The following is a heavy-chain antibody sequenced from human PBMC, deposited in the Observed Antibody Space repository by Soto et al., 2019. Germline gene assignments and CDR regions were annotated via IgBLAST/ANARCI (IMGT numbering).Heavy chain of an antibody. J-gene: IGHJ4*02. CDR3: ASGWFGETFDY. V-gene: IGHV3-7*01. CDR1: GFTFSSYW. D-gene: IGHD3-10*01. CDR2: IKQDGSEK. Sequence: EVQLVESGGGLVQPGGSLRLSCAASGFTFSSYWMSWVRQAPGTGLEWVANIKQDGSEKYYVDSVKGRFTISRDNAKNSLYLQMDSLRAEDTAVYYCASGWFGETFDYWGQGTLVTVSS.